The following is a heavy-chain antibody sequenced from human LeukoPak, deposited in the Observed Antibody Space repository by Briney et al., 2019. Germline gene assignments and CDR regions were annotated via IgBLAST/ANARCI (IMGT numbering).Heavy chain of an antibody. Sequence: GGSLRLSCAASGFTFDDYAMHWVRQAPGKGLEWVSGISWNSGSIGYADSVKGRFTISRDNAKNSLYLQMNSLRAEDTALYYCAKGQDSSGYYALDYWGQGTLVTASS. V-gene: IGHV3-9*01. CDR3: AKGQDSSGYYALDY. J-gene: IGHJ4*02. CDR2: ISWNSGSI. CDR1: GFTFDDYA. D-gene: IGHD3-22*01.